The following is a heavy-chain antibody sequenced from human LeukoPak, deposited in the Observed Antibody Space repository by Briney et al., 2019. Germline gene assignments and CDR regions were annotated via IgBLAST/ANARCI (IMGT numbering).Heavy chain of an antibody. CDR3: ARQPYNWNYAHFDY. V-gene: IGHV4-30-4*08. CDR1: GGSISSGGYY. D-gene: IGHD1-7*01. CDR2: IYYSGST. Sequence: SETLSLTCTVSGGSISSGGYYWSWIRQHPGKGLEWIGYIYYSGSTYYNPSLKSRVTISVDTSKNQFSLKLSSVTAADTAVYYCARQPYNWNYAHFDYWGQGTLVTVSS. J-gene: IGHJ4*02.